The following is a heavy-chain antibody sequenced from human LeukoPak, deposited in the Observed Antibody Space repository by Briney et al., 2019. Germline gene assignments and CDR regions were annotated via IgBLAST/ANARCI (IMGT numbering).Heavy chain of an antibody. CDR2: ISSSGSTI. CDR3: ARVYYDFWSGYNYFDY. V-gene: IGHV3-11*04. CDR1: GFTFSDYY. Sequence: GGSLRLSCAASGFTFSDYYMSWIRQAPGKGLEWVSYISSSGSTIYYADSVKGRFTISRDNAKNSLYLQMNSLRAEDTAVYYCARVYYDFWSGYNYFDYWGQGTLVTVSS. J-gene: IGHJ4*02. D-gene: IGHD3-3*01.